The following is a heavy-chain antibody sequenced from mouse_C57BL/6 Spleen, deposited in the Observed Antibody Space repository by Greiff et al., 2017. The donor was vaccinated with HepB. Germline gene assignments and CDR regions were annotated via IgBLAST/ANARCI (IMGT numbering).Heavy chain of an antibody. D-gene: IGHD2-3*01. CDR1: GYTFTSYW. CDR2: IHPSDSDT. V-gene: IGHV1-74*01. CDR3: AIGEDGYYEGWFAY. Sequence: QVQLKQPGAELVKPGASVKVSCKASGYTFTSYWMHWVKQRPGQGLEWIGRIHPSDSDTNYNQKFKGKATLTVDKSSSTAYMQLSSLTSEDSAVYYCAIGEDGYYEGWFAYWGQGTLVTVSA. J-gene: IGHJ3*01.